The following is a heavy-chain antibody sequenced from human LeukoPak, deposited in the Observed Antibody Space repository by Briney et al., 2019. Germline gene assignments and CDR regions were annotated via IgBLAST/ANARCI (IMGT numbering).Heavy chain of an antibody. J-gene: IGHJ6*04. CDR3: ASSMVRGVTYYYYGMDV. Sequence: GRSLRLSCAASGFTFSSYAMHWVRQAPGKGLEWVAVISYDGSNKYYADSVKGRFTISRDNSKNTLYLQMNSLRAEDAAVYYCASSMVRGVTYYYYGMDVWGKGTTVTVSS. CDR1: GFTFSSYA. V-gene: IGHV3-30*04. D-gene: IGHD3-10*01. CDR2: ISYDGSNK.